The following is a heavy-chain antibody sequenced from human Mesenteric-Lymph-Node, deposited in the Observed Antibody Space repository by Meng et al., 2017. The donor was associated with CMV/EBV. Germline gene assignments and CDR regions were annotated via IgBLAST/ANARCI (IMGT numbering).Heavy chain of an antibody. CDR2: IKSKTDGGTT. Sequence: GESLMTSCAASGFTFSNAWMSWVRHAPGPGLEWVGRIKSKTDGGTTDYAAPMKGRFTITRDDSKNTLYLQMNSLKTEDTAVYYCTKTGDYGDYEFDYWGQGTLVTVSS. CDR3: TKTGDYGDYEFDY. D-gene: IGHD4-17*01. J-gene: IGHJ4*02. V-gene: IGHV3-15*01. CDR1: GFTFSNAW.